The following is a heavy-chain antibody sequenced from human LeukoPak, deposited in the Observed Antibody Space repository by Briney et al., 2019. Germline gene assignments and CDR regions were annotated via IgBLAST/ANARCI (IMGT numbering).Heavy chain of an antibody. CDR2: INHSGST. J-gene: IGHJ5*02. CDR1: GGSFSGYY. Sequence: SETLSLTCAVYGGSFSGYYWSWIRQPPGKGLEWIGEINHSGSTNYNPSLKSRVTISVDTSKNQFSLKLSSVTAADTAVYYCAREGGSGSYLNWFDPWGQGTLVTVSS. D-gene: IGHD3-10*01. V-gene: IGHV4-34*01. CDR3: AREGGSGSYLNWFDP.